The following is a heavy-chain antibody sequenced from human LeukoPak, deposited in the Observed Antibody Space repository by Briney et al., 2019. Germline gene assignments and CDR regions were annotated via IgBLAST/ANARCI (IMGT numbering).Heavy chain of an antibody. J-gene: IGHJ4*02. CDR3: AREPPGYCSGGSCYYFDY. CDR2: IYTSGST. Sequence: SETLSLTCTVSGGSISSYYWSWIRQPAGKGLEWIGRIYTSGSTNYNPSLKSQVTMSVDTSKNQFSLKLSSVTAADTAVYYCAREPPGYCSGGSCYYFDYWGQGTLVTVSS. V-gene: IGHV4-4*07. CDR1: GGSISSYY. D-gene: IGHD2-15*01.